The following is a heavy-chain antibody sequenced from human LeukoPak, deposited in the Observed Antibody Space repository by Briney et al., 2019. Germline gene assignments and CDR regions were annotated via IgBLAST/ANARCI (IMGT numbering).Heavy chain of an antibody. V-gene: IGHV3-21*01. CDR3: ARRGPYFDY. CDR2: ITSSSYI. Sequence: PGGSLRLSCAASGFTFSTYNMNWVRQAPGKGLEWVSSITSSSYIYYANSVKGRFTISRDNAKNSLYLQMNSLRAEDTAIYYCARRGPYFDYWGQGILVTVSS. J-gene: IGHJ4*02. CDR1: GFTFSTYN. D-gene: IGHD3-10*01.